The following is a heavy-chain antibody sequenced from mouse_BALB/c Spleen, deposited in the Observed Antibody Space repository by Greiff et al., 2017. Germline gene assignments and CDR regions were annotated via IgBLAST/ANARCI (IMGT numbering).Heavy chain of an antibody. J-gene: IGHJ4*01. Sequence: QVQLQQSGAELVKPGASVKLSCKASGYTFTSYWMHWVKQRPGQGLEWIGEINPSNGRTNYNEKFKSKATLTVDKSSSTAYMQLSSLTSEDSAVYYCARCPYYYAMDYWGQGTSVTVSS. CDR3: ARCPYYYAMDY. V-gene: IGHV1S81*02. CDR1: GYTFTSYW. CDR2: INPSNGRT.